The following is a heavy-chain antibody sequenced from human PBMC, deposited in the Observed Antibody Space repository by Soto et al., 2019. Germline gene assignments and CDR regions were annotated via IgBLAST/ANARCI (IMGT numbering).Heavy chain of an antibody. CDR3: ARDGTYNWV. CDR1: GFTVSNNY. CDR2: IFSNGDT. Sequence: ELQLVASGGGLVQPGGSLRLSCAASGFTVSNNYVRWVRQAPGKGLEWVSLIFSNGDTRYADSVKGRFTIARDSSSKTLYLQINSLRLEDTAVYYCARDGTYNWVGGQGIHVTVSS. J-gene: IGHJ4*02. V-gene: IGHV3-66*01. D-gene: IGHD1-1*01.